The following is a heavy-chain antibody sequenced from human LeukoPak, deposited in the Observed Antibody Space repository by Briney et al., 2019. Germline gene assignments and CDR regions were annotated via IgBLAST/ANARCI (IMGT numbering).Heavy chain of an antibody. D-gene: IGHD2-8*01. CDR3: ARAPGVRYYYYMDV. J-gene: IGHJ6*03. CDR1: GFTFSLYT. Sequence: GGSLRLSCAASGFTFSLYTMHWVRQAPGKGLEWVAVISYDGSDKYYADSVKGRFTISRDNSKNTLYLQMNSLRAEDTAVYYCARAPGVRYYYYMDVWGKGTTVTVSS. CDR2: ISYDGSDK. V-gene: IGHV3-30*04.